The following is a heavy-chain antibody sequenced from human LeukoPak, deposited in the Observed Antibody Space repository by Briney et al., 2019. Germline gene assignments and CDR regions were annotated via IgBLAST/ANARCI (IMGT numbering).Heavy chain of an antibody. V-gene: IGHV3-21*01. Sequence: GRSLRLSCPASGFTVSSLAMHCVRQAPGNVLDWVSSSGTRSGTKYYADSGKVRFTISRDSAMNSVSLKINSMSVEDTAVYYCARGLCRGSRCRGEPYFYHGMDVWGQGTKVTV. D-gene: IGHD3-10*01. J-gene: IGHJ6*02. CDR3: ARGLCRGSRCRGEPYFYHGMDV. CDR2: SGTRSGTK. CDR1: GFTVSSLA.